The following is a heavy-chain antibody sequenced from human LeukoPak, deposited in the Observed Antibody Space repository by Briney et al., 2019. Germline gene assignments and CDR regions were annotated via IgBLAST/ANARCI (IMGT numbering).Heavy chain of an antibody. J-gene: IGHJ2*01. CDR1: GYTFTSYD. CDR3: ARHPSSRWYYWAFDL. D-gene: IGHD6-13*01. Sequence: ASVKVSCKASGYTFTSYDINWVRQATGQGLEWMGWMNPNSGNTGYAQKFQGRVTMTRNTSISTAYMELNSLRTEDTAIYYCARHPSSRWYYWAFDLGGRGTLVTVSS. V-gene: IGHV1-8*01. CDR2: MNPNSGNT.